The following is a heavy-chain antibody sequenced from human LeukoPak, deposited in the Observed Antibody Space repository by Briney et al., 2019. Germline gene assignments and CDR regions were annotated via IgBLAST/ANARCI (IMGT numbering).Heavy chain of an antibody. Sequence: GGSLRLSCAASGFIFKSYAMTWVRQAPTKGLEWVSSVSGSGGSRYYADSVKGRLTISRDNSNNTLYLEMNSLRVEDTAIYYCAKDTDLWFGEFDVWGQGTVVTVSS. V-gene: IGHV3-23*01. CDR2: VSGSGGSR. CDR3: AKDTDLWFGEFDV. CDR1: GFIFKSYA. D-gene: IGHD3-10*01. J-gene: IGHJ4*02.